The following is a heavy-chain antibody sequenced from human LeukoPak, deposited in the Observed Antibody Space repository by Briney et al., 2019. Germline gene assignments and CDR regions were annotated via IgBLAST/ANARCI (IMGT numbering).Heavy chain of an antibody. D-gene: IGHD6-13*01. Sequence: GGSLTLSCVASGFNFNNYDLHWVRQAPGKGLEWVAFIKFHGHETFYADSVEGRFTFSRDNSRNTLYLQMNSLRVEDTAVYYCASRSINWYRGNNWFDPWGQGTLVTVSS. CDR1: GFNFNNYD. CDR3: ASRSINWYRGNNWFDP. CDR2: IKFHGHET. V-gene: IGHV3-30*02. J-gene: IGHJ5*02.